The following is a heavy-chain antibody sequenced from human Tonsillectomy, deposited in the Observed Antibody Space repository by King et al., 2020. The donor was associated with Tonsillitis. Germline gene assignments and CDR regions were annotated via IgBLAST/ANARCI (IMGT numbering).Heavy chain of an antibody. Sequence: VQLVESGGGLVKPGGSLRLSCAASRFVFGDYYMSWIRQAPGEGLELVSYISASGSSTYYAASVKGRFTISRDNAKKSLYLHMNSLRAEDTAVYYCARRRYYYDSDFDYWGQGTLVTVSS. D-gene: IGHD3-22*01. CDR1: RFVFGDYY. CDR2: ISASGSST. CDR3: ARRRYYYDSDFDY. J-gene: IGHJ4*02. V-gene: IGHV3-11*01.